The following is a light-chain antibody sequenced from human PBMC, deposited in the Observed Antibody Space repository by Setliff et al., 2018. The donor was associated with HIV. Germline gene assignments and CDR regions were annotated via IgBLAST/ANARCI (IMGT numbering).Light chain of an antibody. CDR2: DVS. CDR1: SRDIGGGHNY. V-gene: IGLV2-14*03. Sequence: ALTQPASVSGSPGQSITISCTGTSRDIGGGHNYVSWYQQHPGKAPKLIIFDVSNRPSGVSDRFSGSKSGNTASLTISGLQAEDESNYYCSSFTSSNIYVFGTGTKVTVL. CDR3: SSFTSSNIYV. J-gene: IGLJ1*01.